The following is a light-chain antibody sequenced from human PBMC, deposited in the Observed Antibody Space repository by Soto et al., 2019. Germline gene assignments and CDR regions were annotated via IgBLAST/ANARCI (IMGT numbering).Light chain of an antibody. J-gene: IGKJ1*01. Sequence: EMLMTQSPASLSVSPGEKVSLSCWASQSVTNKLAWYQQRPGQPPRLLLYDASTRATGVPATFSGSGSGTAFTLTISSLQSEDLGFYYCLQYHYWPWTFGQGTKV. CDR2: DAS. CDR3: LQYHYWPWT. V-gene: IGKV3-15*01. CDR1: QSVTNK.